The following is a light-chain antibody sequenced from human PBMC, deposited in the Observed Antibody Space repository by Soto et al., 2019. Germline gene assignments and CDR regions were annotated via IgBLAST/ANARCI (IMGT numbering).Light chain of an antibody. CDR2: DVS. Sequence: QSALTQPASGSGSPGQSITISCAGTSSDVGGYNFVSWYQHHPGKVPKLMIYDVSNRPSGVSNRFSGSKSGNTASLTISGLQAEDEADYYCSSYTRSSTLVFGGGTKLTVL. V-gene: IGLV2-14*03. CDR3: SSYTRSSTLV. J-gene: IGLJ2*01. CDR1: SSDVGGYNF.